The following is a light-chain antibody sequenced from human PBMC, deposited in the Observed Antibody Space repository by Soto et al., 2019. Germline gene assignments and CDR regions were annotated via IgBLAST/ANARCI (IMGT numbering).Light chain of an antibody. J-gene: IGLJ1*01. CDR2: EVS. Sequence: QSVLTQPPSASGAPGQRVTISCSGTSNDVGGYNYVSWYQQHPGKAPKLMIYEVSNRPSGVSNRFSGSKSGNTASLTISGLQAEDEADYYCSSYTSSSTLYVFGTGTKVTVL. CDR1: SNDVGGYNY. V-gene: IGLV2-14*01. CDR3: SSYTSSSTLYV.